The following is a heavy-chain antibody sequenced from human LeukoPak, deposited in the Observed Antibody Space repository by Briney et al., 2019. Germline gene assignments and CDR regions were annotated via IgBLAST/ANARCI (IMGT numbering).Heavy chain of an antibody. D-gene: IGHD2-2*01. CDR3: ARGLRRYCSSTSCQVFDY. Sequence: PSETLSLTCTVSGGSISSYYWSWIRQPPGKGLEWIGYIYYSGSTNYNPSLKSRVTISVDTSKNQFSLKLSSVTAADTAVYYCARGLRRYCSSTSCQVFDYWGQGTLITVSS. V-gene: IGHV4-59*12. CDR1: GGSISSYY. J-gene: IGHJ4*02. CDR2: IYYSGST.